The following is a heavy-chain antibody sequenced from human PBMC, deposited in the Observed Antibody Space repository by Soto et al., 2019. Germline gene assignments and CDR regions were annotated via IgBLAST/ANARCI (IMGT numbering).Heavy chain of an antibody. V-gene: IGHV4-59*01. D-gene: IGHD6-13*01. J-gene: IGHJ5*02. Sequence: SETLSLTCTVSGGSISSNYWTWIRQPPGKGLEWIGYVYNSGSTNYNPSLKSRVTISEDTSKSQFSLKVNSMTAADTAVYYCARYRREAVAGYTFDNWGQGILVTVSS. CDR2: VYNSGST. CDR3: ARYRREAVAGYTFDN. CDR1: GGSISSNY.